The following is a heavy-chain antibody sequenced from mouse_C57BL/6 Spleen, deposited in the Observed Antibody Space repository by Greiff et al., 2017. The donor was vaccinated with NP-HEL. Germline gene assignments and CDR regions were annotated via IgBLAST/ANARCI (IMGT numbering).Heavy chain of an antibody. Sequence: QVQLQQPGAELVKPGASVKLSCKASGYTFTSYWMHWVKQRPGQGLEWIGMIHPNSGSTNYNEKFKSKATLTVDKSSSTAYMQLSSPTSEDSAVYYCAIPLYGSPYYFDYWGQGTTLTVSS. V-gene: IGHV1-64*01. J-gene: IGHJ2*01. CDR2: IHPNSGST. CDR3: AIPLYGSPYYFDY. D-gene: IGHD1-1*01. CDR1: GYTFTSYW.